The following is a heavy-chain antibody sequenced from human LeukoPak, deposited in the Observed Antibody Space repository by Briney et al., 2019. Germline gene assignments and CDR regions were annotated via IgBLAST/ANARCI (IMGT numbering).Heavy chain of an antibody. V-gene: IGHV4-39*01. CDR2: ISYSGNT. CDR1: GDSITTDAFY. D-gene: IGHD6-13*01. J-gene: IGHJ4*02. CDR3: ARLHFREDIAAAGIYLGGAPNHFDY. Sequence: PSETLSLTCSVSGDSITTDAFYWGWIRQPPGKGLEWIGSISYSGNTYYSPSLKSRVTISVDTSKNQFSLKLSSVTAADTAVYYCARLHFREDIAAAGIYLGGAPNHFDYWGQGTLVTVSS.